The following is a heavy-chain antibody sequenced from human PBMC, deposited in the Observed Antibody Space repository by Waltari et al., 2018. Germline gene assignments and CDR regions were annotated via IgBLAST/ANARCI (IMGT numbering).Heavy chain of an antibody. V-gene: IGHV3-7*01. D-gene: IGHD6-13*01. CDR2: IKPDDSWK. J-gene: IGHJ5*02. CDR1: GFRFSTSW. Sequence: EVQLVESGGGLVQPGGSLRLSCAASGFRFSTSWMTWVGQAPGKGLGVLTNIKPDDSWKYDVDLIGVRFPVSRDNANNALYLQMSSLRVEDTAVYYCARLHIASDGASNWFDPWGQGTLVTVSS. CDR3: ARLHIASDGASNWFDP.